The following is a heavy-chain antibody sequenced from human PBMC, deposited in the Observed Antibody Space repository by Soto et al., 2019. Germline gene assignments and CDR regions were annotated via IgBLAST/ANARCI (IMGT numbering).Heavy chain of an antibody. J-gene: IGHJ3*02. V-gene: IGHV1-69*08. D-gene: IGHD2-15*01. CDR2: IIHILGIA. CDR1: GGTFSSYT. Sequence: QVQLVQSGAEVKKPGSSVKVSCKASGGTFSSYTISWVRQAPGQGLEWMGRIIHILGIANYAQKFQGRVTITADKSTSTAYMELSSLRSEDTAVYYCARDRGIGGYCSGGSCYRGAFDIWGQGTMVTVSS. CDR3: ARDRGIGGYCSGGSCYRGAFDI.